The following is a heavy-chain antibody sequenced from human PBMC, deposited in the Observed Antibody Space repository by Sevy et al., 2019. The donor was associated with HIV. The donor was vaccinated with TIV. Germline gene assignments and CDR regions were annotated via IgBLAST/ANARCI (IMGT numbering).Heavy chain of an antibody. Sequence: SETLSLTCAVSGYSISSGYYWGWIRQPPGKGLEWIGSIYHSGSTYYNPSLKSRVTISVDTSKNQFSLKLSSVTAADTAVYYCARRYGSGSYGGGYYFDYWGQGTLVTVSS. CDR2: IYHSGST. CDR3: ARRYGSGSYGGGYYFDY. V-gene: IGHV4-38-2*01. D-gene: IGHD3-10*01. CDR1: GYSISSGYY. J-gene: IGHJ4*02.